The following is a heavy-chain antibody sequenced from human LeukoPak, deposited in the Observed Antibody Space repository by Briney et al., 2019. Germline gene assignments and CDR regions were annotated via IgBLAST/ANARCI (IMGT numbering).Heavy chain of an antibody. CDR2: IIPIFGTA. Sequence: ASVKVSCKASGGTFSSYAISWVRQAPGQGLEWMGGIIPIFGTANYAQKFRGRVTITADKSTSTAYMELSSLKSENTAVYYCARKNGIMAPDAFDTWGQGTMVTVSS. CDR3: ARKNGIMAPDAFDT. CDR1: GGTFSSYA. V-gene: IGHV1-69*06. J-gene: IGHJ3*02. D-gene: IGHD3-16*01.